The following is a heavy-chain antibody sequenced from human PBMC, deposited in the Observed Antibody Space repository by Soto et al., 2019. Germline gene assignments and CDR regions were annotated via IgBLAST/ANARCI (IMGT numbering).Heavy chain of an antibody. J-gene: IGHJ6*02. Sequence: SGPTLVNPTQTLTLTCTFSGFSLSNSGVGVGWTRQPPGKALEWLALIYWDDDKRYSPSLKSRLTITKDTSKNQVVLTMTNMDPVDTATYYCALSFSIAAAGTYYYCGMDICGQGTTVTVSS. CDR3: ALSFSIAAAGTYYYCGMDI. V-gene: IGHV2-5*02. CDR2: IYWDDDK. D-gene: IGHD6-13*01. CDR1: GFSLSNSGVG.